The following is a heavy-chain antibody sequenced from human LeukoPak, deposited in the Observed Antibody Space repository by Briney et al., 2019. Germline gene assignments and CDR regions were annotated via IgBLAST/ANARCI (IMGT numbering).Heavy chain of an antibody. J-gene: IGHJ4*02. Sequence: PSETLSLTCGVSGGSVSSTNWGTWIRQPPGKSLEWIGEVHLDGRTNFNPSLKSRLTMSVDLSENHVSLKLTSVTAAETAVYYCAREGGFYRPLDYSGQGTLVTVSS. D-gene: IGHD6-25*01. CDR2: VHLDGRT. V-gene: IGHV4-4*02. CDR3: AREGGFYRPLDY. CDR1: GGSVSSTNW.